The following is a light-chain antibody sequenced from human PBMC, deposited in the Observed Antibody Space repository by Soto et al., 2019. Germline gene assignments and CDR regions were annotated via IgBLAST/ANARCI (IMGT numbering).Light chain of an antibody. J-gene: IGKJ1*01. V-gene: IGKV3-20*01. CDR2: GAF. CDR3: QQYAYSPRT. CDR1: QSVGNNF. Sequence: EIVLTQSPGTLSLSPGERATLSCRASQSVGNNFLAWYQQKPGQAPRFLIYGAFRRATGIPDRFSGSGSGTDFTLTISRLEPEDFAVYYCQQYAYSPRTFGQGTKVEIK.